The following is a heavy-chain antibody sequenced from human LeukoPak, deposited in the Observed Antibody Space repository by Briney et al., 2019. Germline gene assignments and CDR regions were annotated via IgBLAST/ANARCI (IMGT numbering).Heavy chain of an antibody. CDR1: GYSFTSYW. Sequence: GESLKISCKGSGYSFTSYWIGWVRQMPGKGLEWMGIIYPGDSDTTYSPSFQGQVTISADKSISTAYLQWSSLKASDTAMYYCARRSPLRGDAFDIWGQGTMVTVSS. CDR2: IYPGDSDT. J-gene: IGHJ3*02. D-gene: IGHD3-10*01. CDR3: ARRSPLRGDAFDI. V-gene: IGHV5-51*01.